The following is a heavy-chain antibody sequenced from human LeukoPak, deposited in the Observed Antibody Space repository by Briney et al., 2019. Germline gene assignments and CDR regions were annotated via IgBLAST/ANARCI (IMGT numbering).Heavy chain of an antibody. CDR2: ISNDGSKQ. D-gene: IGHD2-15*01. CDR3: AKDRERFTPPDY. CDR1: GFTLCSHG. V-gene: IGHV3-30*18. J-gene: IGHJ4*02. Sequence: GRSLRHSCGASGFTLCSHGVQWVRQAPGKGLGWVAVISNDGSKQYYADSVKGRFTISRDNSKSTLYLQMNSLRAEDTGVYCCAKDRERFTPPDYWGQGTLVTVSS.